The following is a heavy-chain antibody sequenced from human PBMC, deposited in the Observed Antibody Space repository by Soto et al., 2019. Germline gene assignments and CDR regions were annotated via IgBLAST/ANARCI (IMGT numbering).Heavy chain of an antibody. CDR3: ARDGSVGATMKYYFDY. CDR2: IIPIFGTA. Sequence: ASVKVSCKASGGTFSSYAISWVRQAPGRGLEWMGGIIPIFGTANYAQKFQGRVTITADESTSTAYMELSSLRSEDTAVYYCARDGSVGATMKYYFDYWGQGTLVTVSS. D-gene: IGHD1-26*01. J-gene: IGHJ4*02. V-gene: IGHV1-69*13. CDR1: GGTFSSYA.